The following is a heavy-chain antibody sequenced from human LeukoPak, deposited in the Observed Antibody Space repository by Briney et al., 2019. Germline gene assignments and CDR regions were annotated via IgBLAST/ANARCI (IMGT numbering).Heavy chain of an antibody. CDR1: GGSISSGSYC. J-gene: IGHJ6*04. Sequence: SETLSLTCTVSGGSISSGSYCWSWIRQPAGKGLEGIVRIYTSGSTNSNPSLKSRVTISVDTSKNQCALKLSSVTAADTAVYYCARDIMDVWGKGTTVTVSS. V-gene: IGHV4-61*02. CDR2: IYTSGST. CDR3: ARDIMDV.